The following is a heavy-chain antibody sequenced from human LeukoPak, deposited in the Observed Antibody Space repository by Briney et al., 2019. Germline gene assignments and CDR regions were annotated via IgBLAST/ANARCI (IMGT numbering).Heavy chain of an antibody. D-gene: IGHD3-22*01. Sequence: PGGSLRLSCAASGFTFSSYAMHWVRQAPGKGLEWVVVISYDGSNKYYADSVKGRFTISRDNSKNTLYLQMNSLRAEDTAVYYCAREVHYYDSSGYAPYFDYWGQGTLVTVSS. CDR1: GFTFSSYA. V-gene: IGHV3-30-3*01. CDR3: AREVHYYDSSGYAPYFDY. CDR2: ISYDGSNK. J-gene: IGHJ4*02.